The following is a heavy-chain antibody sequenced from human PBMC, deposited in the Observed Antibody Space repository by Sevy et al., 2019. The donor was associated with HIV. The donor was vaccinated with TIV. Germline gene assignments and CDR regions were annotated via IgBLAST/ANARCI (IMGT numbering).Heavy chain of an antibody. Sequence: SETLSLTCTVSGYSISSGYYWGWSRQPPGKGLEWIGSIYHSGSTYYNPSLKSRVTISVDTSKNQFSLKLSSVTAADTAVYYCASGSNSGSYRVDYWGQGTLVTVSS. V-gene: IGHV4-38-2*02. CDR2: IYHSGST. CDR1: GYSISSGYY. D-gene: IGHD1-26*01. J-gene: IGHJ4*02. CDR3: ASGSNSGSYRVDY.